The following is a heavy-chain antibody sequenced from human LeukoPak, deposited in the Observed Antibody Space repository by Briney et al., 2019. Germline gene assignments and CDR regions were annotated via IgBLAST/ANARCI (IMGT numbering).Heavy chain of an antibody. J-gene: IGHJ4*02. D-gene: IGHD3-22*01. CDR1: GGSISSGNYY. CDR2: IYTSGST. CDR3: ARESDLSHYDRTDY. V-gene: IGHV4-61*02. Sequence: SETLSLTCTASGGSISSGNYYWSWIRQPAGKGLEWIGRIYTSGSTNYNPTLKSRVTISADTSKNQFFLKLSSVTAADTAVYYCARESDLSHYDRTDYWGQGTLVTVSS.